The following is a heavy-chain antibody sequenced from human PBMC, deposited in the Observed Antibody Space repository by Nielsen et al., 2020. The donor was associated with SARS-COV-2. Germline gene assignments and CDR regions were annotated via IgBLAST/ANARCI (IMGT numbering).Heavy chain of an antibody. Sequence: GESLKISCAASGFTFSSDAMGWVRQAPGKGLEWVSTISGQGASTYYADSVKGRFTISRDNFKNTLDLQLNSLRAEDTAVYYCAKDRGCSSTSCYSIDSYYYGMDVWGQGTTVTVSS. CDR1: GFTFSSDA. J-gene: IGHJ6*02. CDR2: ISGQGAST. CDR3: AKDRGCSSTSCYSIDSYYYGMDV. D-gene: IGHD2-2*01. V-gene: IGHV3-23*01.